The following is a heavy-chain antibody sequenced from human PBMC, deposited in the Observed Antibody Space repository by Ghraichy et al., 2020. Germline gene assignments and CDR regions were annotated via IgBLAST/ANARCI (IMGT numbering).Heavy chain of an antibody. J-gene: IGHJ4*02. CDR3: AKSLAAAGIALYF. Sequence: GESLNISCAASGFTFSSYGMHWVRQAPGKGLEWVAFIRYDGSNKYYADSVKGRFTISRDNSKNTLYLQMNSLRAEDTAVYYCAKSLAAAGIALYFWGQGTLVTVSS. V-gene: IGHV3-30*02. D-gene: IGHD6-13*01. CDR1: GFTFSSYG. CDR2: IRYDGSNK.